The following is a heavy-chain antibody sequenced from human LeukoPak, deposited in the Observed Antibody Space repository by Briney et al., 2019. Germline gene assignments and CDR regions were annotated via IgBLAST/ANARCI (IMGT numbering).Heavy chain of an antibody. V-gene: IGHV4-34*01. CDR1: GGSFSGHY. CDR2: INHSGST. J-gene: IGHJ4*02. CDR3: ARGGPIFGVVPFDY. D-gene: IGHD3-3*01. Sequence: SETLSLTCAVYGGSFSGHYWSWIRQPPGKGLEWIGEINHSGSTNYNPSLKSRVTISVDTSKNQFSLKLSSVTAADTAVYYCARGGPIFGVVPFDYWGQGTLVTVSS.